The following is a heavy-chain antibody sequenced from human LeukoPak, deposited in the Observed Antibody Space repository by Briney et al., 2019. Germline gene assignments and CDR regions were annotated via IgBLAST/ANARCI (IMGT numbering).Heavy chain of an antibody. CDR3: ARADGGPIAGNKFDY. CDR2: INHSGST. V-gene: IGHV4-34*01. D-gene: IGHD6-13*01. J-gene: IGHJ4*02. CDR1: GGSFSGYY. Sequence: SETLSLTCAVYGGSFSGYYWSWIRQPPGKGLEWIGEINHSGSTNYNPSLKSRVTISVDTSKNQFSLKLSSVTAADTAVYYCARADGGPIAGNKFDYWGQGTLVTVSS.